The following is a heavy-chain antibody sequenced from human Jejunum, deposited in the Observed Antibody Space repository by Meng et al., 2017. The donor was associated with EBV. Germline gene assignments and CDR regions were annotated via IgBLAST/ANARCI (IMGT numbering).Heavy chain of an antibody. V-gene: IGHV4-4*02. CDR1: TDFISSYEW. CDR2: INQVGST. Sequence: QVQRQEPGRGLVRPSGPLSLPCAVSTDFISSYEWWSWARQPPGKGLEWLGEINQVGSTYYNPSLKSRVTISIDTSKRQFSLRLNSMTAADTAVYYCARASSERLLDYWGQGTLVTVSS. J-gene: IGHJ4*02. CDR3: ARASSERLLDY. D-gene: IGHD1-14*01.